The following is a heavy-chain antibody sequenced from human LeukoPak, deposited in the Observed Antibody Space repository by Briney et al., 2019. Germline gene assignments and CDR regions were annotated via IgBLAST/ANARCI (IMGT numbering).Heavy chain of an antibody. V-gene: IGHV3-15*01. D-gene: IGHD4-17*01. J-gene: IGHJ4*02. CDR3: AAQGGSGDLRY. CDR1: GFTLSSYE. Sequence: GGSLRLSCAASGFTLSSYEMNWVRQAPGKGLEWVGRIKRIIDGGTTDYAAPEKGRFTVSRDDSINTLYLQMSSLKTEDTAVYYCAAQGGSGDLRYWGQGTLVTVSS. CDR2: IKRIIDGGTT.